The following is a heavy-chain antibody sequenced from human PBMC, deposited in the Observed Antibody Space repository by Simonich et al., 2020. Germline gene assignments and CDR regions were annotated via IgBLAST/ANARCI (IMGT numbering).Heavy chain of an antibody. Sequence: QVQLVQSGAEVKKPGASVKVSCKASGYTFTGYYIHWVRQAPGQGLEWMGRIKPNRGVKKDEQKFQGRVTMTREKSISTAYMELSRLRSDDTAVYYCARDGGNCSGGSCYWYFDLWGRGTLVTVSS. D-gene: IGHD2-15*01. CDR2: IKPNRGVK. CDR3: ARDGGNCSGGSCYWYFDL. J-gene: IGHJ2*01. V-gene: IGHV1-2*06. CDR1: GYTFTGYY.